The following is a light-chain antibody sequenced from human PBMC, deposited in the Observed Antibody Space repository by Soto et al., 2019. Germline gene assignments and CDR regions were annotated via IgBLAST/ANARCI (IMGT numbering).Light chain of an antibody. CDR2: NVP. V-gene: IGLV2-23*02. Sequence: QSALTQPASVSGSPGQSITISCSGNAGSYQLVSWYQQQPGKAPKLILYNVPRRPSGVSNRFSGFKSGTTASLKITGLQAEDEADYYCCSFVGVTNDVFGNGTKLTVL. J-gene: IGLJ1*01. CDR3: CSFVGVTNDV. CDR1: GNAGSYQL.